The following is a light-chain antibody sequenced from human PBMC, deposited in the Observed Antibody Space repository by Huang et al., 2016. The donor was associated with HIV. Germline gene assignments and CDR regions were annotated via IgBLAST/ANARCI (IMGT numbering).Light chain of an antibody. J-gene: IGKJ2*01. CDR2: GSS. CDR1: QTIITY. Sequence: DIQMTQSPSSLSASVGDRVTINCRASQTIITYLNWYQQKPGKAPNLLIYGSSCLHIGVPSTFSGSGSGTDFTLTISSLQPDDFATYYCQQSFNTPPYTFGQGTKLEIK. V-gene: IGKV1-39*01. CDR3: QQSFNTPPYT.